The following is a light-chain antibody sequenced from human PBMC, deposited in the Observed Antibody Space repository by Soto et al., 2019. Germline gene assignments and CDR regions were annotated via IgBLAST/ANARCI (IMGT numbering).Light chain of an antibody. Sequence: EIVMTQSPATLSVSPRERATLSCRASQSVSSNLAWYQQKPGQAPRLLIYGASTRATGIPARFSGSGSGTEFTLTIRSLQSEDFAVYYCQQYNNWPPMYTFGQGTKLEIK. CDR2: GAS. J-gene: IGKJ2*01. CDR1: QSVSSN. V-gene: IGKV3-15*01. CDR3: QQYNNWPPMYT.